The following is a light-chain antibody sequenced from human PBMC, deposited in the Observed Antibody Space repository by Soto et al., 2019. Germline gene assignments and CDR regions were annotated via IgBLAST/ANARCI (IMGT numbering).Light chain of an antibody. V-gene: IGKV3-20*01. Sequence: EIVLTQSPGTLSLSPGERATLSCRASQSVSSNYLAWYQQKPGQAPRLLIYGASSRATGIPDRFSGSGSGTEFTLTISRLEPXDXXXXXXXXXXXSPRTFGQGTKVEI. CDR2: GAS. CDR1: QSVSSNY. J-gene: IGKJ1*01. CDR3: XXXXXSPRT.